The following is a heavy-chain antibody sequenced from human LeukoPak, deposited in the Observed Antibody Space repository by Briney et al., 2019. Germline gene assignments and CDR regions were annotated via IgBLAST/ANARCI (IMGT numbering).Heavy chain of an antibody. Sequence: ASETLSLTCTVSGDSISSYYWSWIRQPAGKGLEWIGRIYTSGSTNYNPSLKSRVTMSVDTSKNQFSLKLSSVTAADTAVYYCARGPGEGILLWFGEFRLWGQGTLVTVSS. J-gene: IGHJ4*02. V-gene: IGHV4-4*07. D-gene: IGHD3-10*01. CDR2: IYTSGST. CDR1: GDSISSYY. CDR3: ARGPGEGILLWFGEFRL.